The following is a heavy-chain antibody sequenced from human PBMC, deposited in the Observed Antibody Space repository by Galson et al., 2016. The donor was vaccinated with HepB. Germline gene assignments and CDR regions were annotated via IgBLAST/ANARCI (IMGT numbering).Heavy chain of an antibody. CDR2: ISPSGDNT. V-gene: IGHV3-23*01. D-gene: IGHD7-27*01. Sequence: SLRLSCAASGFTFNNHAMNWVRQAPGKGLEWVSTISPSGDNTYYADSVKGRFTISRDISKNTLYLQMNSLRADDTALYYCARRGINWGFFDYWGPGTLVTASS. CDR1: GFTFNNHA. CDR3: ARRGINWGFFDY. J-gene: IGHJ4*02.